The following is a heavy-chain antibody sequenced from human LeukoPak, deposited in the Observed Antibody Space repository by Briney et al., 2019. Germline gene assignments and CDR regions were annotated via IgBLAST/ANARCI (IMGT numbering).Heavy chain of an antibody. D-gene: IGHD6-13*01. J-gene: IGHJ6*03. Sequence: RPSETLSLTCTVSGGSISTSNYYWGWIRQPPGKGLEWIGNIYYSGSTYYNPSLKSRVTISVDTSKNQFSLKLSSVTAADTAVYYCARDRGSSSWYENYYYMDVWGKGTTVTVSS. V-gene: IGHV4-39*07. CDR1: GGSISTSNYY. CDR3: ARDRGSSSWYENYYYMDV. CDR2: IYYSGST.